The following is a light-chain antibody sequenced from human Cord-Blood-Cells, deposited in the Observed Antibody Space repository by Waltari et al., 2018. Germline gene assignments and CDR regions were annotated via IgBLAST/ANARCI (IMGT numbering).Light chain of an antibody. CDR3: MQGTHWPPT. V-gene: IGKV2-30*02. CDR1: QSLVHSDGNTY. Sequence: DVVMTQSPLSLPVTLGQPASISCRSSQSLVHSDGNTYLNWFQQRPGQSPRRLSYKVSNRDSGVPDRFSGSESGTDFTLKISRVEAEDVGVYYCMQGTHWPPTFGGGTKVEIK. CDR2: KVS. J-gene: IGKJ4*01.